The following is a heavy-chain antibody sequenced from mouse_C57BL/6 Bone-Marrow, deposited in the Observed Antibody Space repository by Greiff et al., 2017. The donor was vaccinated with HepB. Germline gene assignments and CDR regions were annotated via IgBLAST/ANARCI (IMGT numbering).Heavy chain of an antibody. D-gene: IGHD6-1*01. Sequence: EVKLVESGGGLVKSGGSLKLSCAASGFTFSSYAMSWVRQTPEKRLEWVATISDGGSYTYYPDNVKGRFTISRDNAKNNLYLQMSHLKSEDTAMYYCARDPSALEYWGQGTTLTVAS. CDR3: ARDPSALEY. V-gene: IGHV5-4*01. J-gene: IGHJ2*01. CDR1: GFTFSSYA. CDR2: ISDGGSYT.